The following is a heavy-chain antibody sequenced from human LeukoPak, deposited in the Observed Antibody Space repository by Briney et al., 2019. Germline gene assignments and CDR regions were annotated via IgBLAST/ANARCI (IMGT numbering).Heavy chain of an antibody. Sequence: SGTLSLTCTVSGGSISSYYWSWIRQPAGKGLEWIGRIYTSGSTNYNPSLKSRVTMSVDTSKNQFSLKLSSVTAADTAVYYCARGLGYCSSTSCYDYYYYYYMDVWGKGTTVTVSS. CDR2: IYTSGST. J-gene: IGHJ6*03. V-gene: IGHV4-4*07. CDR3: ARGLGYCSSTSCYDYYYYYYMDV. D-gene: IGHD2-2*01. CDR1: GGSISSYY.